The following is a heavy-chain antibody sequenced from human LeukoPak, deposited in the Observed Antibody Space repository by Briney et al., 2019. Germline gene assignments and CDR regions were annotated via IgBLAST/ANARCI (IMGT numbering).Heavy chain of an antibody. CDR2: ISYDENFK. J-gene: IGHJ3*02. D-gene: IGHD1-26*01. CDR3: ARRIRELLPPAAFVI. Sequence: PGGSLRLSCAASGFIFSNYGTHWVRQAPGKGLQWVAVISYDENFKFYADSVKGRFTISRDNSKNMLYLQMNSLSPDATALYYFARRIRELLPPAAFVIWRQETMVTVSS. CDR1: GFIFSNYG. V-gene: IGHV3-30*03.